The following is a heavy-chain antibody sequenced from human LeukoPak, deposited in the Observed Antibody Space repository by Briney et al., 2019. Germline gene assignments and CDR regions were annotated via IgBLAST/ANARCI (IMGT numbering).Heavy chain of an antibody. CDR2: IYYSGST. CDR1: GGSISSYY. V-gene: IGHV4-59*01. Sequence: SETLSLTCTVSGGSISSYYWSWIRQPPGKGLEWIGYIYYSGSTNYNPSLKSRVTISVDTSKNQFSLKLSSVTAADTAVYYCAREARYLDPWGQGTLVTVSS. J-gene: IGHJ5*02. D-gene: IGHD6-6*01. CDR3: AREARYLDP.